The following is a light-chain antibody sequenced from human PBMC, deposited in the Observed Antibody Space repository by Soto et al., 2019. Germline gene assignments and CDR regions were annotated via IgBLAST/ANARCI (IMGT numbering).Light chain of an antibody. Sequence: QSALTQPPSASGSPGQSVTMSCTGTSSDVGGYNYVSWYQQHPGKAPKLMIYEVSKRPSGVPDGFSGSKSGNTASLTGSGRQAEAEADYYCSSYAGSNNLGVFGGGTKLTVL. CDR2: EVS. CDR3: SSYAGSNNLGV. CDR1: SSDVGGYNY. V-gene: IGLV2-8*01. J-gene: IGLJ3*02.